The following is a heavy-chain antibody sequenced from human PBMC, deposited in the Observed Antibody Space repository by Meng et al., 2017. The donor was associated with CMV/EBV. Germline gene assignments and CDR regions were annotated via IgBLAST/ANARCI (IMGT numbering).Heavy chain of an antibody. CDR3: ARVVAARPSPFDY. CDR2: IYYSGST. CDR1: GGSFSGYY. J-gene: IGHJ4*02. D-gene: IGHD6-6*01. V-gene: IGHV4-34*01. Sequence: SETLSLTCAVYGGSFSGYYWRWICQPPGKGLEWIGSIYYSGSTYYNPSLKSRVTISVDTSKNQFSLKLSSVTAADTAVYYCARVVAARPSPFDYWGQGTLVTVSS.